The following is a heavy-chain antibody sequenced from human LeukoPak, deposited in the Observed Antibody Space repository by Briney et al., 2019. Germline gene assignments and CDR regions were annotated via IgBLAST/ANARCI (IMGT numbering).Heavy chain of an antibody. CDR1: GGSIRNSGYY. V-gene: IGHV4-39*02. Sequence: PSETLSLTCTVPGGSIRNSGYYWGWIRQPPGKGLEWIGSINDGGHTFYSPSLKSRGTISVDTSKNHFSLKLSSVTAADTAVYYCARQIAVAGEWAFDIWGQGTMVTVSS. J-gene: IGHJ3*02. CDR2: INDGGHT. CDR3: ARQIAVAGEWAFDI. D-gene: IGHD6-19*01.